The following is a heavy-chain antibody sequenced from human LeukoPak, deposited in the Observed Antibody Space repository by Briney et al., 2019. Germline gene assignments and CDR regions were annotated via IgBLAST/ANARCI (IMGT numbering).Heavy chain of an antibody. D-gene: IGHD3-3*01. Sequence: SETLSLTCTVSGGSISTTNYYWGWIRQPPGRDLEWIGSIYSSGDTYYNPSLESRVTISVDTSKNQLSLKLTSATAADTSVYYCARHSGLRSPFDPWGQGTLVTVSS. V-gene: IGHV4-39*01. CDR3: ARHSGLRSPFDP. CDR1: GGSISTTNYY. CDR2: IYSSGDT. J-gene: IGHJ5*02.